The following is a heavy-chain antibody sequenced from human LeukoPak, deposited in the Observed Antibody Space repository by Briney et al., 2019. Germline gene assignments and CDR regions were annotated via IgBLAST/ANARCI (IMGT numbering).Heavy chain of an antibody. CDR3: ARDLYYSGGCFDY. CDR1: GGPISSSSYY. D-gene: IGHD2-21*01. Sequence: SETLSLTCTVSGGPISSSSYYWGWIRQPPGKGLEWIGSIYYSGSTYYNPSLKSRVTISVDTSKNQFSLKLSSVTAADTAVYYCARDLYYSGGCFDYWGQGTLVTVSS. J-gene: IGHJ4*02. V-gene: IGHV4-39*07. CDR2: IYYSGST.